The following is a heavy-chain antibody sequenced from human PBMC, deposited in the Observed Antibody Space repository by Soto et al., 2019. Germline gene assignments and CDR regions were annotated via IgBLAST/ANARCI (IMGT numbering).Heavy chain of an antibody. CDR2: IIPIFGTE. CDR3: ARGNHRWLQLWYFDL. V-gene: IGHV1-69*12. CDR1: GGTFSSYT. Sequence: QVQLVQSGAEVKKPGSSVTVSCKASGGTFSSYTISWVRQAPGQGLEWMGGIIPIFGTENYAQKFQGRVTITADEYTSTAYMELSSLRSEDTAVYYCARGNHRWLQLWYFDLWGRGTLVTVSS. D-gene: IGHD5-12*01. J-gene: IGHJ2*01.